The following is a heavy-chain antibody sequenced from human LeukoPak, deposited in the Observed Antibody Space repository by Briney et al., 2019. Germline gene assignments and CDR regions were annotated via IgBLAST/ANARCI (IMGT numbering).Heavy chain of an antibody. V-gene: IGHV4-4*07. CDR3: ARDGDSSDYYYYYYMDV. J-gene: IGHJ6*03. CDR1: GGSISSYY. D-gene: IGHD3-22*01. Sequence: PSETLSLTCTVSGGSISSYYWSWIRQPAGKGLEWIGRIYTSGRTNYNPSLKSRVTISVDKSKNQFSLKLRSVNAADTAVYYCARDGDSSDYYYYYYMDVWGKGTTVTVSS. CDR2: IYTSGRT.